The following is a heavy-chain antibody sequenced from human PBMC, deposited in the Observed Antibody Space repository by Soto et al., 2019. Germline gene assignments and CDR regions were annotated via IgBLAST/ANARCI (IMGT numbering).Heavy chain of an antibody. CDR3: ARVMTTYYFDY. V-gene: IGHV4-30-2*01. D-gene: IGHD4-17*01. J-gene: IGHJ4*02. CDR1: GGSISSGGYS. CDR2: IYHSGST. Sequence: QLQLQESGSGLVKPSQTLSLTCAVSGGSISSGGYSCSWIRQPPGKGLEWIGYIYHSGSTYYNPSLKSRVTISVDRSKNQCSLKLSSVTAADTAVYYCARVMTTYYFDYWGKGTLVTVSS.